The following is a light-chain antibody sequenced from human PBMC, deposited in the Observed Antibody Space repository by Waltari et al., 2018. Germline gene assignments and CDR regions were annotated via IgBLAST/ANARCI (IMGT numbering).Light chain of an antibody. V-gene: IGKV2-24*01. CDR3: MQATQLPWT. Sequence: DIVMTQTPLSSPVTLGQPASISCRASQSLVHSDGTTYLSWLHQRPGQPPRLPLYKLSNRVHGVPDRFSGSGAGTDFTLKISRVEAEDVGTYYCMQATQLPWTFGQGTKVEIK. J-gene: IGKJ1*01. CDR2: KLS. CDR1: QSLVHSDGTTY.